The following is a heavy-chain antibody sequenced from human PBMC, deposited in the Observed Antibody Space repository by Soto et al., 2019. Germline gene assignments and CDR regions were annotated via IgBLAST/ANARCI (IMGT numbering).Heavy chain of an antibody. CDR3: ARQVAGYSSGWYVDY. Sequence: PGESLKISCKGSGYSFTSYWIGWVRQMPGKGLEWMGIIYPGDSDTRYSPSFQGQVTISADKPISTAYLQWSSLKASDTAMYYCARQVAGYSSGWYVDYWGQGTLVTVSS. J-gene: IGHJ4*02. V-gene: IGHV5-51*01. D-gene: IGHD6-19*01. CDR1: GYSFTSYW. CDR2: IYPGDSDT.